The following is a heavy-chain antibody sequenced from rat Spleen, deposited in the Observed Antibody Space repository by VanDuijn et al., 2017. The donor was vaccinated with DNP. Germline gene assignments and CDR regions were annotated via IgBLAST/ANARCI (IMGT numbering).Heavy chain of an antibody. CDR1: GFSLTNYG. J-gene: IGHJ4*01. D-gene: IGHD5-1*01. CDR3: TRESWGYVMDA. Sequence: QVQLKESGPVLVQASETLSLTCTVSGFSLTNYGVIWVRQSPGKGLEWMGIIWGHGSTDYNSALKSRLRINRDTSKSQVFLKMNSLQTDDTAIYYCTRESWGYVMDAWGQGASVTVSS. CDR2: IWGHGST. V-gene: IGHV2S75*01.